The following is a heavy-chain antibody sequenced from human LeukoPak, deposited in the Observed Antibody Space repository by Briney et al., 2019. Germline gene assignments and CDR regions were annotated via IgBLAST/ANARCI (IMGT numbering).Heavy chain of an antibody. CDR1: GFTFSSDS. V-gene: IGHV3-48*01. CDR3: ARGPLRFLEWSWEPALDY. CDR2: ISGSSGVI. D-gene: IGHD3-3*01. Sequence: GGSLRLSCAASGFTFSSDSMNWVRQGPGKGLKWVSFISGSSGVIYYADSVKGRFTISRDNAKNSLYLQMNSLRAEDTAVYYCARGPLRFLEWSWEPALDYWGQGTLVTVSS. J-gene: IGHJ4*02.